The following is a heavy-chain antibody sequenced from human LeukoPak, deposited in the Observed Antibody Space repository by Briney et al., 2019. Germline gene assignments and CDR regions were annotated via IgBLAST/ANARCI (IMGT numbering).Heavy chain of an antibody. CDR2: ISSSSSYI. D-gene: IGHD5-18*01. CDR1: GFTFSSYS. Sequence: GGSLRLSCAASGFTFSSYSMNWVRQAPGKGLEWVSSISSSSSYIYYADSVKGRFTISRDNAKNSLYLQMNSLRAEDTAVYYCARENVDTATHFDYWGQGTLVTVSS. CDR3: ARENVDTATHFDY. V-gene: IGHV3-21*01. J-gene: IGHJ4*02.